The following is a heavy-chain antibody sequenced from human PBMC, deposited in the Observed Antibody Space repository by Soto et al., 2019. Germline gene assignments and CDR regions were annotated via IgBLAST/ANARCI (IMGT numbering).Heavy chain of an antibody. CDR3: ARGDFAWEPATDY. CDR1: GGSLSGYY. J-gene: IGHJ4*02. D-gene: IGHD3-3*01. V-gene: IGHV4-34*01. CDR2: INHSGST. Sequence: SETLSLTCAVYGGSLSGYYWSWIRQPPGKGLEWIGEINHSGSTNYSPSLKSRVTILVDTSKNQFSLQLSSVTAADTAMYYCARGDFAWEPATDYWRQGTLVTVSS.